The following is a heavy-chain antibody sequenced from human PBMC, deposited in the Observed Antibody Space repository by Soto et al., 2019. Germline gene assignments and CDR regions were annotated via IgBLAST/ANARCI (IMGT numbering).Heavy chain of an antibody. CDR3: ACYNGYSSSCYFDY. D-gene: IGHD6-13*01. Sequence: SVKVSCKASGGTFSSYAISWVRQAPGQGLEWMGGIIPIFGTANYAQKFQGRVTITADESTSTAYMELSSLRSEGTAVYYCACYNGYSSSCYFDYWGQGTLVTVSP. V-gene: IGHV1-69*13. CDR1: GGTFSSYA. CDR2: IIPIFGTA. J-gene: IGHJ4*02.